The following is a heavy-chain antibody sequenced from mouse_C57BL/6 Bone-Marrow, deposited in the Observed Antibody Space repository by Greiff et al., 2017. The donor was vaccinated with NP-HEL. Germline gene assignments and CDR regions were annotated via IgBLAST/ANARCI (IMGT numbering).Heavy chain of an antibody. D-gene: IGHD1-1*01. V-gene: IGHV1-81*01. Sequence: VQLQQSGAELARPGASVKLSCKASGYTFTSYGISWVKQRTGQGLEWIGEIYPRSGNTYYNEKFKGKATLTADKSSSTAYMELRSLTSEDSAVYFCARSRVYYYGSSSHWYFDVWGTGTTVTVSS. CDR3: ARSRVYYYGSSSHWYFDV. CDR2: IYPRSGNT. CDR1: GYTFTSYG. J-gene: IGHJ1*03.